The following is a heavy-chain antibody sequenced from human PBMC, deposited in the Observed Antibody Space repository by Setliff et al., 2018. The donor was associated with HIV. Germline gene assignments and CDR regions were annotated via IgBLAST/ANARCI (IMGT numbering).Heavy chain of an antibody. V-gene: IGHV1-18*04. J-gene: IGHJ4*02. CDR1: GYTFTDYY. D-gene: IGHD2-15*01. Sequence: ASVKVSCKASGYTFTDYYVHWVRQAPGQGLEWMGWISAYNGNTNYAQKLQGRVTMTTDTSTSTVYMELHWLTSDDTAVYYCERVAHRLSGGIDYRGQGTQVTVSS. CDR3: ERVAHRLSGGIDY. CDR2: ISAYNGNT.